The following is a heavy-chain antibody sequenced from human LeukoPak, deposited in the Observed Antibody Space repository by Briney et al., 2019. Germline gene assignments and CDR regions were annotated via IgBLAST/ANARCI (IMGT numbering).Heavy chain of an antibody. D-gene: IGHD3-16*01. CDR2: IYYSGST. CDR3: AREASQKGAHYMDV. CDR1: GGSISSYY. V-gene: IGHV4-59*01. Sequence: SETVSLTCTVSGGSISSYYWSWIRQPPGKGLEWIGYIYYSGSTNYNPSLKSRVTISVDTSKNQFSLKLSSVTAADTAVYYCAREASQKGAHYMDVWGKGTTVTISS. J-gene: IGHJ6*03.